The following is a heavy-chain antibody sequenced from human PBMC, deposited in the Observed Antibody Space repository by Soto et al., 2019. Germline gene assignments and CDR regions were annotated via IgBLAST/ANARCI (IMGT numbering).Heavy chain of an antibody. Sequence: SVKVSCKASGGTFSNDIITWVRQAPGQRLEWMGKIIPLLDITNCAQKFQGRVTITADKSTSTAYMELNSLRSEVTAVYYCVRDSPIGSTYSGYDGIDYWGQGTLVTSPQ. D-gene: IGHD5-12*01. CDR2: IIPLLDIT. CDR1: GGTFSNDI. V-gene: IGHV1-69*04. J-gene: IGHJ4*02. CDR3: VRDSPIGSTYSGYDGIDY.